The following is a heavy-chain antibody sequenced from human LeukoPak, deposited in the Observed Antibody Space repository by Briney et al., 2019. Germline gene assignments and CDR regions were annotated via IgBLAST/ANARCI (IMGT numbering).Heavy chain of an antibody. J-gene: IGHJ4*02. CDR3: ARESPYYYGAGSYYLSY. CDR2: ISSPGTTI. Sequence: GGSLRLSCAASGFTFGDYYMSWFRQAPGKGREWISYISSPGTTIFYADSVKGRFTTSKDNAKSSLYLQMNSLRAEDTAVYYCARESPYYYGAGSYYLSYWGQGTLVTVSS. V-gene: IGHV3-11*01. CDR1: GFTFGDYY. D-gene: IGHD3-10*01.